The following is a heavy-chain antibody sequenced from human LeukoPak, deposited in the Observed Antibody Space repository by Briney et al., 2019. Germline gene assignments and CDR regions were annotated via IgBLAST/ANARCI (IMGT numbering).Heavy chain of an antibody. CDR2: LYHSGDT. Sequence: SETLSLTCTVSGASISNYYWNWLRQPPGKGLEWVGILYHSGDTKYNPSLKSRVSISVDRSKNQFSLNLSSVTAADTAVYYCAKKDGGAFDVWGQGKLV. CDR3: AKKDGGAFDV. CDR1: GASISNYY. J-gene: IGHJ3*01. V-gene: IGHV4-59*08.